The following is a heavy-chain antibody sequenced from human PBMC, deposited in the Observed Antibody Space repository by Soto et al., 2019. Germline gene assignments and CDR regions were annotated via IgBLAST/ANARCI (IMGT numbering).Heavy chain of an antibody. J-gene: IGHJ4*02. CDR2: ISNDGSNK. D-gene: IGHD2-21*02. CDR1: GFSFSTYG. V-gene: IGHV3-30*18. CDR3: VKDHCGGDCYSNPYFDY. Sequence: SLRLSCAASGFSFSTYGMHWVRQAPGKGLEWVAFISNDGSNKYYADSVKGRFTISRDNSKNTGYLQMNSLRAEDTAVYYCVKDHCGGDCYSNPYFDYWGQGTLVTVSS.